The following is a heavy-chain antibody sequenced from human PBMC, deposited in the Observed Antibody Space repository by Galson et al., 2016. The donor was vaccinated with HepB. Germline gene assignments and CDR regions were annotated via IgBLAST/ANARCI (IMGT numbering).Heavy chain of an antibody. Sequence: SLRLSCAASGFTFSTYGMHWVRQAPGKGLEWVAVISYDGDTKYHADSVKGRFTISRDNSRNTLYLQMHRLRFEDTAVYYCASDPRQWQRGYNYGFEYWGKGPLVSVSS. CDR2: ISYDGDTK. CDR3: ASDPRQWQRGYNYGFEY. J-gene: IGHJ4*02. D-gene: IGHD5-18*01. CDR1: GFTFSTYG. V-gene: IGHV3-30*03.